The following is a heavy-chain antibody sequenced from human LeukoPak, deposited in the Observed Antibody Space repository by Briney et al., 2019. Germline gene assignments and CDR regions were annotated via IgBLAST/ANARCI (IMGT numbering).Heavy chain of an antibody. CDR1: GGSLSSSGYF. V-gene: IGHV4-39*01. D-gene: IGHD1-1*01. Sequence: SETLSLTWTVSGGSLSSSGYFWGWIRQPPGKGLEWIGTIYYTGSTYYTPSLKRRLTISVDTSKNQFSLRLSSVTAADTAVYYCARQSPWNYFDYWGQGTLVTVSS. CDR2: IYYTGST. CDR3: ARQSPWNYFDY. J-gene: IGHJ4*02.